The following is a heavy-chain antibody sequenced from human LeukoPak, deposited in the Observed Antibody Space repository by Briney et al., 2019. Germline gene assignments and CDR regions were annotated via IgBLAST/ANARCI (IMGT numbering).Heavy chain of an antibody. CDR1: GFTFSSYG. D-gene: IGHD6-13*01. V-gene: IGHV3-21*01. J-gene: IGHJ4*02. CDR2: INSSSGYI. CDR3: ARGINPGYSSSWYFGYYFDY. Sequence: GGSLRLSCAASGFTFSSYGMNWVRQAPGKGLEWVSSINSSSGYIYYADSVKGRFTISRDNAKNSLYLQMNSLRAEDTAVYYCARGINPGYSSSWYFGYYFDYWGQGTLVTVSS.